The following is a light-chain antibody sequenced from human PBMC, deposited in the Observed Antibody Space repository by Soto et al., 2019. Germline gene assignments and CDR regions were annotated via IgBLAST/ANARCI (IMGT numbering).Light chain of an antibody. CDR2: KNS. Sequence: SYDLTQPPSVSVSPGQTASITCSGDTLPRQYPYWYQQKPGQAPVLIINKNSERPSGIPERFSGSTSGTTVTLTISGVQAEDEADYYCQSADSSGAYVFGTGTKVTVL. V-gene: IGLV3-25*02. J-gene: IGLJ1*01. CDR1: TLPRQY. CDR3: QSADSSGAYV.